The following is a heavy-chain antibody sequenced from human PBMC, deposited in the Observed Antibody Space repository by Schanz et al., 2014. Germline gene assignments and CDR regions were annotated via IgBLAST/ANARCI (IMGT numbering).Heavy chain of an antibody. CDR3: AKVAPAATYLDS. CDR2: IRYDGRNK. V-gene: IGHV3-33*03. J-gene: IGHJ4*02. D-gene: IGHD2-2*01. CDR1: GFTFISYD. Sequence: QLLESGGGVVQPGRSLRLSCVASGFTFISYDIHWVRQAPGKGLEWVAVIRYDGRNKNFVESVKGRFTISRDNAKNSLFLQMNSLSAEDTAVYYCAKVAPAATYLDSWGLGTLVTVSS.